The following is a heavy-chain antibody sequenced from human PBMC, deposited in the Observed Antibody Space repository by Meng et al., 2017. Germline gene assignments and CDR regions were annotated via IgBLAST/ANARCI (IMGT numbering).Heavy chain of an antibody. CDR1: GFTFSSYA. V-gene: IGHV3-23*01. Sequence: LSLTCAASGFTFSSYAMSWVRQAPGKGLEWVSAISGSGGSTYYADSVKGRFTISRDNSKNTLYLQMNSLRAEDTAVYYCAKQEQQLVLWYYGMDVWGQGTTVTVSS. J-gene: IGHJ6*02. CDR3: AKQEQQLVLWYYGMDV. CDR2: ISGSGGST. D-gene: IGHD6-13*01.